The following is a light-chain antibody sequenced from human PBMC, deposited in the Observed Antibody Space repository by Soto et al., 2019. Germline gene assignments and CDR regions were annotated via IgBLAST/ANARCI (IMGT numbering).Light chain of an antibody. V-gene: IGLV3-1*01. Sequence: SYELTQTPSVSVSPGQTASITCYGDKLGDKYACWYQQKPGQSPVLVIYQDSKRPSGIPERFSGSNSGNTATLTISGTQAMDEADYYCQAWDSSTVVFGGGTQLTVL. J-gene: IGLJ2*01. CDR2: QDS. CDR1: KLGDKY. CDR3: QAWDSSTVV.